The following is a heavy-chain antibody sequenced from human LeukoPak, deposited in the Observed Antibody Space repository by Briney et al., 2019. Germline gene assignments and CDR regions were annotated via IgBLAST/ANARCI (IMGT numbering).Heavy chain of an antibody. J-gene: IGHJ3*02. CDR3: ARVLGSGSYGYAFDI. V-gene: IGHV3-64*01. D-gene: IGHD1-26*01. Sequence: GGSLRLSCAAPGFTFSSYAMPWVRQAPGKGLEYVSAISSNGGSTYYANSVKGRFTISRDNSKNTLYLQMGSLRAEDMAVYYCARVLGSGSYGYAFDIWGQGTMVTVSS. CDR1: GFTFSSYA. CDR2: ISSNGGST.